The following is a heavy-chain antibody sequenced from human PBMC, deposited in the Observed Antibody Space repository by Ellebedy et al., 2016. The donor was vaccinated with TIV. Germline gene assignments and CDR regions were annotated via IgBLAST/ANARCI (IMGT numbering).Heavy chain of an antibody. J-gene: IGHJ4*02. CDR2: FDPEDGET. CDR3: AAFPYISSSSAF. CDR1: GYTLTELS. V-gene: IGHV1-24*01. Sequence: ASVKVSCKVSGYTLTELSMHWVRQAPGKGLEWMGGFDPEDGETIYAQKFQGRVTMTEDTSTDTAYMEMSSLRSDDTAVYYCAAFPYISSSSAFWGQGTLVTVSS. D-gene: IGHD6-6*01.